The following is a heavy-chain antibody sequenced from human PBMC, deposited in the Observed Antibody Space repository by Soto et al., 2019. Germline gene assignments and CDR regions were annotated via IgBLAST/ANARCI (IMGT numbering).Heavy chain of an antibody. J-gene: IGHJ3*02. CDR2: IYYSGST. D-gene: IGHD6-13*01. V-gene: IGHV4-59*08. CDR1: GGSISSYY. Sequence: PSETLSLTCAVSGGSISSYYLSWIRQPPGKGLEWIGSIYYSGSTNYNPSLKRRVTISVDTSKNQFSLKLSSVTAADTAVYYCARRGGVLGGRQLVKAFDIRGPATMVTV. CDR3: ARRGGVLGGRQLVKAFDI.